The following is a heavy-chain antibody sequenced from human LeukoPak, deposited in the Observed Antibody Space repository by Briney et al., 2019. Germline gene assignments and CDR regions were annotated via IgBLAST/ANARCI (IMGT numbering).Heavy chain of an antibody. D-gene: IGHD3-22*01. CDR1: GGSISSGGYY. V-gene: IGHV4-31*03. Sequence: SETLSLTCTVSGGSISSGGYYWSWLRQHPGKGLEWIGYIYYSGSTYYNPSLKSRVTISVDTSKNQFSLKLSSVTAADTAVYYCARDLWPYDSSGYPGYWGQGTLVTVSS. J-gene: IGHJ4*02. CDR2: IYYSGST. CDR3: ARDLWPYDSSGYPGY.